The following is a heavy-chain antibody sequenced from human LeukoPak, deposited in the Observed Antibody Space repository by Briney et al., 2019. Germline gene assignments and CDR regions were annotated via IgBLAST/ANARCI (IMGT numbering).Heavy chain of an antibody. CDR1: GFIFSNYE. Sequence: GGSLRLSCAASGFIFSNYEMIWVRQAPGKGLEWVSYIRSSGGTIYYADSVRGRFTISRDNAKNSLYLQMNSLRAEDTAVYYCARVGYDPPYYSYAMDVWGQGTTVTV. D-gene: IGHD5-12*01. J-gene: IGHJ6*02. V-gene: IGHV3-48*03. CDR3: ARVGYDPPYYSYAMDV. CDR2: IRSSGGTI.